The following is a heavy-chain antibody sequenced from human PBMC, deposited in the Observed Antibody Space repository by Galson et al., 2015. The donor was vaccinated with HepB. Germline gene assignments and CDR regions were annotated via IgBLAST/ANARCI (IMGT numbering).Heavy chain of an antibody. D-gene: IGHD2-2*01. CDR1: GFTFTSYA. Sequence: SLRLSCAASGFTFTSYAMNWVRQAPGKGLEWVSRISGSGGSTDYADSVKGRFTISRDTSNNTLYLQMNSLRAEDTAQYYCAKGRGSNSYTYDYWGQGTLVNVSS. CDR2: ISGSGGST. V-gene: IGHV3-23*01. CDR3: AKGRGSNSYTYDY. J-gene: IGHJ4*02.